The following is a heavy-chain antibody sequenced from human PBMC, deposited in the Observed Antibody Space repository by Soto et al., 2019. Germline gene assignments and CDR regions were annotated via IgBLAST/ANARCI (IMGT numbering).Heavy chain of an antibody. Sequence: EVQLVESGGDLVQPGGSLRLSCAASRFAFSTYDMHWVRQGAGKGLEWVSGITTDGDAYYSASVEGRFTISREDAGNSLYLQMRSLRAGDTAVYYCARDRRVLAGAVGYFYHGLDVWGQGTTVTVSS. J-gene: IGHJ6*02. CDR2: ITTDGDA. V-gene: IGHV3-13*01. CDR3: ARDRRVLAGAVGYFYHGLDV. CDR1: RFAFSTYD. D-gene: IGHD6-19*01.